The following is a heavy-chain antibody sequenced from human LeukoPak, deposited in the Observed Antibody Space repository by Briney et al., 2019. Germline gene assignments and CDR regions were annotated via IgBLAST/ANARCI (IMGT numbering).Heavy chain of an antibody. Sequence: PGGSLRLSCAASGFTFSSYAMSWVRQAPGKGLEWVSAISGSGGSTYYADSVKGRFTISRDNAKNSLYLQMNSLRAEDTAVYYCARERLQAYDSSGYYYDAFDIWGQGKMVTVSS. D-gene: IGHD3-22*01. CDR1: GFTFSSYA. V-gene: IGHV3-23*01. CDR2: ISGSGGST. CDR3: ARERLQAYDSSGYYYDAFDI. J-gene: IGHJ3*02.